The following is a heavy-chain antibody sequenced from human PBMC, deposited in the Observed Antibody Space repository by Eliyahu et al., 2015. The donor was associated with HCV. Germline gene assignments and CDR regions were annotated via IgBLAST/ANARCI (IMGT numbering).Heavy chain of an antibody. CDR3: SREGDFWSASTSNDY. Sequence: EVQLVESGGGLVKPGGSLTLSCAASGFXFSNYNMNWARQAPGKGLEWVSSITSSSSYIYYADSVKGRFTISRDNAKNSLYLQLNSLRAEDTAVYYCSREGDFWSASTSNDYWGQGTLVTVSA. D-gene: IGHD3-3*01. CDR1: GFXFSNYN. V-gene: IGHV3-21*01. J-gene: IGHJ4*02. CDR2: ITSSSSYI.